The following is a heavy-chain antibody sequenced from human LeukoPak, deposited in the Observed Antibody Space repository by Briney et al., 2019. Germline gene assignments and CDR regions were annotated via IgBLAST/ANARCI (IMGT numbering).Heavy chain of an antibody. J-gene: IGHJ6*02. CDR2: IYTSGST. Sequence: SETLSLTCTVSGGSINSYYWSWIRQPAGKGLEWIGRIYTSGSTNYNPSLKSRVTMSVDTSKNQFSLKLSSVTAADTAVYYCARDPKVYYYYYYGMDVWGQGTTVTVSS. V-gene: IGHV4-4*07. CDR1: GGSINSYY. CDR3: ARDPKVYYYYYYGMDV.